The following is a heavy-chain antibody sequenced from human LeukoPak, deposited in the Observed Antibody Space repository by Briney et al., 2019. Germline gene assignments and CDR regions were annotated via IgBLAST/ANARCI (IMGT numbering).Heavy chain of an antibody. CDR2: IYHVGNT. V-gene: IGHV4-4*02. CDR3: ARKDWNDVRAFDI. J-gene: IGHJ3*02. CDR1: GGSISSSNW. Sequence: SETLSLTSDVSGGSISSSNWWSWVRQPPGKGLEWIGEIYHVGNTNYNPSLKSRVTISVDKSKNQFSLKLSSVTAADTAVYYCARKDWNDVRAFDIWGQGTMVTVSS. D-gene: IGHD1-1*01.